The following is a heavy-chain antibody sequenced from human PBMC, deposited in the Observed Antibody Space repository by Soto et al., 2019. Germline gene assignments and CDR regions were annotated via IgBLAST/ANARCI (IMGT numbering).Heavy chain of an antibody. CDR3: VRTRLVVAAATLEDY. Sequence: EVQLVESGGGLVQPGESLRLSCAASGFTFSSYWMHWVRQAPGKGLVWVSRINSDGSSTSYAGSVKGRFTISRDNAKNTLYLQMNSLRADDTAVYYCVRTRLVVAAATLEDYWGQGTLVTVSS. CDR1: GFTFSSYW. J-gene: IGHJ4*02. V-gene: IGHV3-74*01. D-gene: IGHD2-15*01. CDR2: INSDGSST.